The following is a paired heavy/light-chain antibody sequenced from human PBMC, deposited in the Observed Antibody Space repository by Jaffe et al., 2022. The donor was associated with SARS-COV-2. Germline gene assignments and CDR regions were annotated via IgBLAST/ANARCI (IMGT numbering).Heavy chain of an antibody. J-gene: IGHJ4*02. CDR1: GFTFSNYG. CDR2: IWYAGT. Sequence: QVLLAESGGGVVQPGTSLRLSCAASGFTFSNYGMHWVRQAPGKGLEWVAVIWYAGTNYGDAVKGRFTISRDNSKNTLYLQMNSLRAEDTAVYYCARLNQWLPDYWGQGTLVTVSS. CDR3: ARLNQWLPDY. D-gene: IGHD6-19*01. V-gene: IGHV3-33*01.
Light chain of an antibody. CDR2: DVS. J-gene: IGLJ2*01. CDR1: SSDVGAYNY. Sequence: QSALTQPRSVSGSPGQSVTISCTGTSSDVGAYNYVSWYQQYPGKAPKLMIYDVSQRPSGVPDRFSGSKSGNTASLTISGLQAEDEADYYCCSYVGSYILLFGGGTRLTVL. CDR3: CSYVGSYILL. V-gene: IGLV2-11*01.